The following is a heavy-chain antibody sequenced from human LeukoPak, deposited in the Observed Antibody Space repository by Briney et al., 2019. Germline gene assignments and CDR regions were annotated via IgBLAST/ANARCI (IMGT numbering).Heavy chain of an antibody. CDR2: IYPGDSDT. CDR1: GYSFTSYW. Sequence: GESLKISCKGSGYSFTSYWIGWVRQMPGKGLEWMGIIYPGDSDTRYSPSFRGQVTISADKSISTAYLQWSSLKASDTAMYYCARHYDILTGYSDYWGQGTLVTVSS. D-gene: IGHD3-9*01. CDR3: ARHYDILTGYSDY. V-gene: IGHV5-51*01. J-gene: IGHJ4*02.